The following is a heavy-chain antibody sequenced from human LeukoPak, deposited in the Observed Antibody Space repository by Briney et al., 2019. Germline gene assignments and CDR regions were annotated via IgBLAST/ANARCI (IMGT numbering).Heavy chain of an antibody. Sequence: SETLSLTCTISGGSIGGDHWSWIRQAPGEGLEWIGYISYTGSTSYNPSLRSRVTISLNTPENQFSLRLTSVTAADTAVYYCARAVTGTSLVDFWGQGTLVAVSS. D-gene: IGHD6-19*01. CDR3: ARAVTGTSLVDF. V-gene: IGHV4-59*08. CDR2: ISYTGST. J-gene: IGHJ4*02. CDR1: GGSIGGDH.